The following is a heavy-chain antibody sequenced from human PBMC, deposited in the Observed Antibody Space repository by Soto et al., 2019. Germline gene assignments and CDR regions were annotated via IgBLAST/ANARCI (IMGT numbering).Heavy chain of an antibody. J-gene: IGHJ4*02. CDR2: IYYSGST. CDR1: GGSISSGGYY. Sequence: QVQLQESGPGLVKPSQTLSLTCTVSGGSISSGGYYWSWIRQHPGKGLEWIGYIYYSGSTYYNPSLKSRVTISVGPSKNQSSLKLSSVTAADTAVYYCAGIYSGSPGGALRYWGQGTLVTVSS. D-gene: IGHD1-26*01. CDR3: AGIYSGSPGGALRY. V-gene: IGHV4-31*03.